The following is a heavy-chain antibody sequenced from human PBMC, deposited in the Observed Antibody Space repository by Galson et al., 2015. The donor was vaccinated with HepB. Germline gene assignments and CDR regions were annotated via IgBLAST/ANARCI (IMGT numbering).Heavy chain of an antibody. CDR3: ARDGTNSGWGGVDAFDI. CDR2: IYTSGST. J-gene: IGHJ3*02. Sequence: SETLSLTCTVSGGSISSYYWSWIRQPAGKGLEWIGRIYTSGSTNYNPSLKSRVTMSVDTSKNQFSLKLSSVTAADTAVYYCARDGTNSGWGGVDAFDIWGQGTMVTVSS. V-gene: IGHV4-4*07. CDR1: GGSISSYY. D-gene: IGHD6-19*01.